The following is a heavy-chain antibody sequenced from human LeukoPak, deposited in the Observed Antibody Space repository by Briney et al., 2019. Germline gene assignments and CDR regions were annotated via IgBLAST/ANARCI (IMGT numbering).Heavy chain of an antibody. V-gene: IGHV3-23*01. Sequence: GGSLRLSCAASGFTFSSYAMSWVRQTPGKGLEWVSAISGSGGSTYYADSVKGRFTISRDNSKNTLYLQMNSLRAEDTAVYYCAKDRDSIAEAGIFDYWGQGTLVTVSS. CDR1: GFTFSSYA. D-gene: IGHD6-19*01. CDR2: ISGSGGST. J-gene: IGHJ4*02. CDR3: AKDRDSIAEAGIFDY.